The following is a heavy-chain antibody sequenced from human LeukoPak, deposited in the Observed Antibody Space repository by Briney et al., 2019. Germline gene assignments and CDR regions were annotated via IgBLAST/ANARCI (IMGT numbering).Heavy chain of an antibody. CDR2: ISSSGSYI. D-gene: IGHD4-17*01. CDR3: ARAAIYADYGDYFFDY. Sequence: RGSLRLSCAASGFTFSSYSMNWVRQAPGKGLQWVSSISSSGSYIYYADSVKGRFTISRDNAKNSLYLQMNSLRAEDTAVYYCARAAIYADYGDYFFDYWGQGTLVTVSS. V-gene: IGHV3-21*04. J-gene: IGHJ4*02. CDR1: GFTFSSYS.